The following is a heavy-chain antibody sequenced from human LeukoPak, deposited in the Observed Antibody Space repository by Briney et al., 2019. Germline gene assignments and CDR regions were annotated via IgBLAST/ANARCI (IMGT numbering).Heavy chain of an antibody. J-gene: IGHJ6*03. CDR3: ARTYYYDSSGYYRNYYYYYMDV. D-gene: IGHD3-22*01. CDR2: INHSGST. CDR1: GGSFSGYY. V-gene: IGHV4-34*01. Sequence: SETLSLTCAVYGGSFSGYYWSWIRQPPGKGLEWIGEINHSGSTNYNPSLKSRVTISVDTSKNQFSLKLSSVTAADTAVYYCARTYYYDSSGYYRNYYYYYMDVWGKGTTVTVSS.